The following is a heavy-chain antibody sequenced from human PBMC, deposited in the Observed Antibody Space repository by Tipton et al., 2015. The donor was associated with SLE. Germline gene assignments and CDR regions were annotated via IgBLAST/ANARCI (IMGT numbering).Heavy chain of an antibody. CDR3: ARGKAGTTTPFGG. Sequence: SLRLSCAASGFTFSSYSMNWVRQAPGKGLEWVSYISSSSSTIYYADSVKGRFTISRDNAKNSLYLQMNSLRAEDTAVYYCARGKAGTTTPFGGWGQGTLVTVSS. CDR1: GFTFSSYS. V-gene: IGHV3-48*01. CDR2: ISSSSSTI. D-gene: IGHD1-7*01. J-gene: IGHJ4*02.